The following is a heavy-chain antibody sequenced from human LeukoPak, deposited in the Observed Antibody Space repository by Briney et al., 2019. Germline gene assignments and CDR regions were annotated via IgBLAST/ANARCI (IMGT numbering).Heavy chain of an antibody. CDR2: TSGSGGST. CDR1: GFTFSSYA. CDR3: AKSVYSSSFSDAFDI. J-gene: IGHJ3*02. Sequence: GGSLRLSCAASGFTFSSYAMSWVRQAPGKGLEWVSATSGSGGSTYYADSVKGRFTISRDNSKNTLYLQMNSLRAEDTAVYYCAKSVYSSSFSDAFDIWGQGTMVTVSS. D-gene: IGHD6-6*01. V-gene: IGHV3-23*01.